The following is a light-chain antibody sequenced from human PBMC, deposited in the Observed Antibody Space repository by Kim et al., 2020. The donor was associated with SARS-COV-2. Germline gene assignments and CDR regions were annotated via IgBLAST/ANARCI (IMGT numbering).Light chain of an antibody. CDR1: NSNIGSNT. CDR2: SNN. J-gene: IGLJ2*01. Sequence: QSVLTQPPSTSGTPGQRVTISCSGSNSNIGSNTVNWYQHLPGTAPKLLIYSNNQRPSGVPDRFSGSKSGTSASLAISGLQSEDEADYYCATWDDSLNGPVFGGGTTVTVL. V-gene: IGLV1-44*01. CDR3: ATWDDSLNGPV.